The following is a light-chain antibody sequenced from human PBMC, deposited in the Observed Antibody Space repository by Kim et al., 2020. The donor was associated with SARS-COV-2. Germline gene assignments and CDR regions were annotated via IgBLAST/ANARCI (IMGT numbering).Light chain of an antibody. V-gene: IGKV3-20*01. J-gene: IGKJ1*01. CDR1: QSVSSNQ. CDR3: QQSGSSPRT. Sequence: EIVLTQSPGTLSLSPGERATLSCRASQSVSSNQLGWYQQKPGQAPRLLIYGASTRATGIPDRFSGSGSGTDFTLTISRLEPEDFAVYYCQQSGSSPRTFGQGTKVDIK. CDR2: GAS.